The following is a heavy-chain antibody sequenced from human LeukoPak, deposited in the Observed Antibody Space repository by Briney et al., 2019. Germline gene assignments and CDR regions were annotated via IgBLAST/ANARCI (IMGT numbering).Heavy chain of an antibody. CDR3: ARDYDGDYVFNY. V-gene: IGHV1-46*01. J-gene: IGHJ4*02. CDR1: GYIFTSFY. CDR2: INPSGGNT. Sequence: GASVKVSCKAPGYIFTSFYMHWVRQAPGQGLEWMGIINPSGGNTGYAQKFQGRVTMTRDTSTSTVYMELNSLRAEDTAVYYCARDYDGDYVFNYWGQGTLVTVSS. D-gene: IGHD4-17*01.